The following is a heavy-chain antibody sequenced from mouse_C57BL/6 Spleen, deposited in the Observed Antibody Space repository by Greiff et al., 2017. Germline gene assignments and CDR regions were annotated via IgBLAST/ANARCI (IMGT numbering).Heavy chain of an antibody. CDR2: ISSGGSYT. CDR1: GFTFSSYG. V-gene: IGHV5-6*01. D-gene: IGHD2-4*01. Sequence: EVKLVESGGDLVKPGGSLKLSCAASGFTFSSYGMSWVRQTPDKRLEWVATISSGGSYTYYPDSVKGRFTISRDNAKNTLYLQMSSLKSEDTAMYYCARHTDYDYERNYAMDYWGQGTSGTVSS. J-gene: IGHJ4*01. CDR3: ARHTDYDYERNYAMDY.